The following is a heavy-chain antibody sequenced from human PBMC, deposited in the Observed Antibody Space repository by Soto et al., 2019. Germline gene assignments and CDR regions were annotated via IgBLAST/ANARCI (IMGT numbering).Heavy chain of an antibody. J-gene: IGHJ4*02. D-gene: IGHD3-22*01. CDR2: IIPIFGTA. CDR1: GGTFSSYA. CDR3: ASLGSGYSKDY. Sequence: ASVKVSCKASGGTFSSYAISWVRQAPGQGLEWMGGIIPIFGTANYAQKFQGRVTITADESTSTAYMELSSLRSEDTAVYYCASLGSGYSKDYWGQGTLVTVSS. V-gene: IGHV1-69*13.